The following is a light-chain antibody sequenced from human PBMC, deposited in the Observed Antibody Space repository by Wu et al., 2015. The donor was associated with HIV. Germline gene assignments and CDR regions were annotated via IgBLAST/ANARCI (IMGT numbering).Light chain of an antibody. CDR2: DAS. V-gene: IGKV3-11*01. CDR1: QNIDNY. CDR3: QQRNNWLT. J-gene: IGKJ4*01. Sequence: IVLTQSPATLSFSPGERATLSCRASQNIDNYLAWHQQKPGQAPRLLIYDASKRVTGIPARFSGSGSGTDFTLTISSLEPEDFAVYYCQQRNNWLTFGGGTKVEIK.